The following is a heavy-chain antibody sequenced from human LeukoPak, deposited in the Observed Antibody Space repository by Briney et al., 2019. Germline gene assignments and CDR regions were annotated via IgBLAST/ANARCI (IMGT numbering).Heavy chain of an antibody. V-gene: IGHV3-48*02. D-gene: IGHD3-22*01. Sequence: PGGSLRLSCAASGFTFSSYSMNWVRQAPGKGLEWISYIDSSSSSIYYADSVKGRFTISRDNAKNSLYLQMNSLRDEDTVVYYCARIYDSTAYWGQGTLVTVSS. J-gene: IGHJ4*02. CDR2: IDSSSSSI. CDR1: GFTFSSYS. CDR3: ARIYDSTAY.